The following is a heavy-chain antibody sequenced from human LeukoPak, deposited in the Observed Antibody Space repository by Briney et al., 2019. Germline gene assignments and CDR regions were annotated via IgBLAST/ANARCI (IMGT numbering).Heavy chain of an antibody. CDR2: ITNSGRST. Sequence: LSLNCTVSGGSISRYYWSWIRQPPGKGLEWVSYITNSGRSTNYADAVKGRFTISRDNAKKSVYLEMTDLRAEDTAVYYCAREASGNYHVFDSWGQGTLVTVSS. J-gene: IGHJ4*02. CDR1: GGSISRYY. D-gene: IGHD1-26*01. CDR3: AREASGNYHVFDS. V-gene: IGHV3-11*04.